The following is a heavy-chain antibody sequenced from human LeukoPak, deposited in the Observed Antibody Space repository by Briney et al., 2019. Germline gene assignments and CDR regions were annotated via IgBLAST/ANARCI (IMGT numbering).Heavy chain of an antibody. CDR1: GGSISSGSYY. CDR3: AREFQY. CDR2: IYTSEST. Sequence: SETLSLTCTVSGGSISSGSYYWTWIRQPAGKGLEWIGRIYTSESTNYNPSLESRVTISVDTSKNQFSLKLSSVTAADTAVYYCAREFQYWGQGTLVTVSS. V-gene: IGHV4-61*02. J-gene: IGHJ1*01.